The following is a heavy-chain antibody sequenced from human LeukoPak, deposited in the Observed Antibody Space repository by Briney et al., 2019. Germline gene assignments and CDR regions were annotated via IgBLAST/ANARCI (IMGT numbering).Heavy chain of an antibody. CDR3: AKMIVVVITLSKPYYYYGMDV. D-gene: IGHD3-22*01. V-gene: IGHV1-69*13. J-gene: IGHJ6*02. CDR2: IIPIFGTA. Sequence: ASVKVPCKASGGTFSSYAISWVRQAPGQGLEWMGGIIPIFGTANYAQKFQGRVTITADESTSTAYMELSSPRSEDTAVYYCAKMIVVVITLSKPYYYYGMDVWGQGTTVTVSS. CDR1: GGTFSSYA.